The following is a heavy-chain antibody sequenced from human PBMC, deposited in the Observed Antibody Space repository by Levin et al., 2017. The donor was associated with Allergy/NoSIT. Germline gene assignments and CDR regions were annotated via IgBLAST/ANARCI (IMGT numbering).Heavy chain of an antibody. Sequence: GGSLRLSCAASGFTFNNYNMNWVRQAPGKGLEWISKISSSSKTLHYADSVKGRFTISRDNAENSLYLQMNSLRDEDTAIYYCARELTFYGVDVWGQGTTVTVSS. CDR1: GFTFNNYN. CDR2: ISSSSKTL. D-gene: IGHD2/OR15-2a*01. J-gene: IGHJ6*02. CDR3: ARELTFYGVDV. V-gene: IGHV3-48*02.